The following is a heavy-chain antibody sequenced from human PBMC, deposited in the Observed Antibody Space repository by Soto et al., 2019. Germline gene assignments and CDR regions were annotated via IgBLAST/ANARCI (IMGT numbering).Heavy chain of an antibody. Sequence: PSETLSLTCTVSGGSISSYYWSWIRQPPGKGLERIGYIYYSGSTNYNPSLKSRVTISADTSMQQFSLKLRSVTAADTAVYYCARGQRSSSYLSPFDYWGQGTLVTVSS. J-gene: IGHJ4*02. CDR2: IYYSGST. V-gene: IGHV4-59*01. D-gene: IGHD6-13*01. CDR3: ARGQRSSSYLSPFDY. CDR1: GGSISSYY.